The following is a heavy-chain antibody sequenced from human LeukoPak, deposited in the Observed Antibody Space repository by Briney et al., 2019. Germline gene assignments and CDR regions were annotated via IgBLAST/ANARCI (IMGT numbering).Heavy chain of an antibody. Sequence: SGGSPRLSYAASGFTFSSYWMHWVRQAPGKGLVWVSRISTDGSSTNSADSVKGRFTISRDNAKNTLYLQMNSLRAEDTAVYYCVREYGSSSGRAFDIWGQGTMVTVSP. CDR2: ISTDGSST. V-gene: IGHV3-74*01. D-gene: IGHD6-6*01. J-gene: IGHJ3*02. CDR1: GFTFSSYW. CDR3: VREYGSSSGRAFDI.